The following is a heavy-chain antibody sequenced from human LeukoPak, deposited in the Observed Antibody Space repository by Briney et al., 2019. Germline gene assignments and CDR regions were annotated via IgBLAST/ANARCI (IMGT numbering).Heavy chain of an antibody. V-gene: IGHV4-38-2*02. Sequence: SETLSLTCTVSGYSISSGYYWGWIRQPPGKGLEWIGSIYYSGSTYYNPSLKSRVTISVDTSKNQFSLKLSSVTAADTAVYYCARLVHSWDGSGSSENWFDPWGQGTLVTVSS. CDR3: ARLVHSWDGSGSSENWFDP. CDR1: GYSISSGYY. J-gene: IGHJ5*02. CDR2: IYYSGST. D-gene: IGHD3-10*01.